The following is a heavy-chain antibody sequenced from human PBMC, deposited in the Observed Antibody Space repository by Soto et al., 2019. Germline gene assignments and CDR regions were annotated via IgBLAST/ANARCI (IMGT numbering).Heavy chain of an antibody. J-gene: IGHJ4*02. V-gene: IGHV1-3*01. CDR3: ARSAPPIDY. CDR2: INAGNGNT. CDR1: GYTFTSYA. Sequence: QVQRVQSGAEVKKPGASVKVSCKASGYTFTSYAMHWVRQAPGQRLEWMGWINAGNGNTKQSQKFQGRVTITRDTSASTAYMELSSLRSEDTAVYYCARSAPPIDYWGQGTLVTVSS.